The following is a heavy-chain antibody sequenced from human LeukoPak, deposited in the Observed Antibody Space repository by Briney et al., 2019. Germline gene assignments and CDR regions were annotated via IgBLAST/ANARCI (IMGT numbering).Heavy chain of an antibody. CDR1: GYSFTSYW. CDR2: ISVGDSDT. Sequence: GESLKISCKSSGYSFTSYWIGWVRQMPGKGLEWMGMISVGDSDTRHSPSFQGQVTISADKSISTAYLQWSSLKASDTAMYYCARLSSGHYVSSVSYFDYWAQGTLVTVSS. V-gene: IGHV5-51*01. D-gene: IGHD3-22*01. J-gene: IGHJ4*02. CDR3: ARLSSGHYVSSVSYFDY.